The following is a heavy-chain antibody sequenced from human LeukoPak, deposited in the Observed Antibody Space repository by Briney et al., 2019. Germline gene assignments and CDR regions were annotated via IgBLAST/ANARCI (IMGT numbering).Heavy chain of an antibody. Sequence: GASVKVSCKASGGTFSSYAISWVRQAPGQGLEWMGGIIPIFGTANYAQKFQGRVTITADESTSTAYMELSSLRSEDTAVYYCARESDVDTAMFVYYFDYSGQGTLVTVSS. V-gene: IGHV1-69*13. CDR1: GGTFSSYA. D-gene: IGHD5-18*01. CDR2: IIPIFGTA. CDR3: ARESDVDTAMFVYYFDY. J-gene: IGHJ4*02.